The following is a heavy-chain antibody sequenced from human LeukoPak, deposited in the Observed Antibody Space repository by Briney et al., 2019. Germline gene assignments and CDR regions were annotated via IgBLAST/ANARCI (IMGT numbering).Heavy chain of an antibody. CDR1: GFTFDDYG. J-gene: IGHJ6*03. D-gene: IGHD2-21*01. Sequence: GGSLRLSCAASGFTFDDYGMSWVRQAPGKGLEWVSGINWNGGRAGHADSVKGRFTISRDNSKNTLYLQMNSLRAEDTALYYCAKDSSILAPAFYMDVWGKGTTVTISS. CDR3: AKDSSILAPAFYMDV. CDR2: INWNGGRA. V-gene: IGHV3-20*04.